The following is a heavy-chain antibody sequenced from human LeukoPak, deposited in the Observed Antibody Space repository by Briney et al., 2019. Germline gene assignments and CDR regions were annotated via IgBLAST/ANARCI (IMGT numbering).Heavy chain of an antibody. CDR3: ARGHFSDSSGYHDAFDI. V-gene: IGHV1-46*01. J-gene: IGHJ3*02. Sequence: GASVKVSCKASGYTFTSYYMHWVRQAPGQGLEWMGIINPSGGSTSYAQKFQGRVTMTRDMSTSTVYMELSSLRSEDTAVYYCARGHFSDSSGYHDAFDIWGQGTMVTVSS. CDR1: GYTFTSYY. D-gene: IGHD3-22*01. CDR2: INPSGGST.